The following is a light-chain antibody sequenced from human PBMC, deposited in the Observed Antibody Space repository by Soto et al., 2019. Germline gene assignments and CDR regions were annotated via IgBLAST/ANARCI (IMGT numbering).Light chain of an antibody. J-gene: IGLJ1*01. CDR1: SSDVGSYNL. Sequence: QSVLTQPASVSGSPGQSITISCTGTSSDVGSYNLVSWYQQHPGKAPKVMIYEVSKRPSGVSNRFSGSKSGNTASLTISWLQAEDEADYYCCSYGGSYVFGPGTKVTVL. CDR3: CSYGGSYV. CDR2: EVS. V-gene: IGLV2-23*02.